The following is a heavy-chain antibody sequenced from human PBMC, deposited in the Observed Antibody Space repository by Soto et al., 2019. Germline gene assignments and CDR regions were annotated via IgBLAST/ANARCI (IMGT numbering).Heavy chain of an antibody. CDR3: ARSASMIVVVITLDY. CDR2: INPSGGST. J-gene: IGHJ4*02. D-gene: IGHD3-22*01. CDR1: GYTFTSYY. Sequence: QVQLVQSGAKVKKPGASVKVSCKASGYTFTSYYMHWVRQAPGQGLEWMGIINPSGGSTSYAQKFQGRVTMTRDTSTSTVYMELSSLRSEDTAVYYCARSASMIVVVITLDYWGQGTLVTVSS. V-gene: IGHV1-46*01.